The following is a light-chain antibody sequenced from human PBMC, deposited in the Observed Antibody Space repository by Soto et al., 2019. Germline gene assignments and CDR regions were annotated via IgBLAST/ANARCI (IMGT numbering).Light chain of an antibody. CDR3: CSYAGSSYV. J-gene: IGLJ1*01. CDR2: DVS. CDR1: SSDVGGYNY. Sequence: PRSVSGSPGQSVTISCTGTSSDVGGYNYVSWYQQHPGKAPKLMIYDVSKRPSGVPDRFSGSKSGNTASLTISGLQAEDEADYYCCSYAGSSYVFGTGTKVTVL. V-gene: IGLV2-11*01.